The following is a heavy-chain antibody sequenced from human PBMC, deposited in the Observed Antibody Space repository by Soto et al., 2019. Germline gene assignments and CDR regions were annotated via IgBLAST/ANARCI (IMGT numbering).Heavy chain of an antibody. D-gene: IGHD3-16*01. CDR3: TRVMSGGGGLWEFTFYYYYGMDV. V-gene: IGHV3-73*01. Sequence: EVQLVESGGGLVQPGGSLKLSCAASGFTFSGSAMHWVRQASGKGLEWVGRIRSKANSYATAYAASVKGRFTISRDDSKTTAYLQTNSLKTEDTAVYYCTRVMSGGGGLWEFTFYYYYGMDVW. J-gene: IGHJ6*01. CDR2: IRSKANSYAT. CDR1: GFTFSGSA.